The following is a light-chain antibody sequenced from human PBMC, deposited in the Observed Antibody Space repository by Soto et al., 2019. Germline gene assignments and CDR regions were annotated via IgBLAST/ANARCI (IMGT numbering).Light chain of an antibody. J-gene: IGLJ2*01. V-gene: IGLV2-14*01. CDR1: SSDVGGYNY. Sequence: QSALTQPASVSGSPGQSSTISCTGTSSDVGGYNYVSWYQQHPGKAPKLMIYDVSNRPSGVSNRFSGYKSGNTASLTISGLQAADEADYYCSSYTSGSSLGVFGGGTELTVL. CDR2: DVS. CDR3: SSYTSGSSLGV.